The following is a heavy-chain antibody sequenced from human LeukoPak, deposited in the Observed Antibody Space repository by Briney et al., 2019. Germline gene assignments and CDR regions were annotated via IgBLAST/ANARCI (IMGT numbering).Heavy chain of an antibody. J-gene: IGHJ3*02. D-gene: IGHD3-10*01. CDR2: INPNSGGT. V-gene: IGHV1-2*02. CDR3: ARRRVLLWFGERREAFDI. CDR1: GYTFTGYY. Sequence: GASVKVSCKASGYTFTGYYMHWVRQAPEQGLEWVGWINPNSGGTNYAQKFQGRVTMTGDTSISTAYMELSRLRSDDTAVYYCARRRVLLWFGERREAFDIWGQGTMVTVSS.